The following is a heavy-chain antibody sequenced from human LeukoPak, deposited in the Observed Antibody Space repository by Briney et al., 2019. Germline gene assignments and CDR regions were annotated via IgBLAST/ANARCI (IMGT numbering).Heavy chain of an antibody. J-gene: IGHJ6*02. CDR3: AKGGHSGYFNGGMAV. CDR2: INWNSGNI. Sequence: GGSLRLSCAASGFTFDDYPLHWVRQAPGKGLEWVSGINWNSGNIGYADSVKGRFTISRDNARSSLSLQLDSLRPEDTALYYCAKGGHSGYFNGGMAVWGQGTTVTVSS. D-gene: IGHD3-22*01. V-gene: IGHV3-9*01. CDR1: GFTFDDYP.